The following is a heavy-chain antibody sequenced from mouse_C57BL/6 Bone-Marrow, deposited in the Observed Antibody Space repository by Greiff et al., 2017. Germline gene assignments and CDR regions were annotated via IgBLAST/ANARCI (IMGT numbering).Heavy chain of an antibody. D-gene: IGHD2-4*01. V-gene: IGHV5-6*01. CDR3: ARLITTSYYFDY. CDR1: GFTFSSYG. CDR2: ISSGGSYT. J-gene: IGHJ2*01. Sequence: EVKLMESGGDLVKPGGSLKLSCAASGFTFSSYGMSWVRQTPDKRLEWVATISSGGSYTYYPDSVKGRFTISRDNAKNTLYLQMSSLKSEDTAMYYCARLITTSYYFDYWGQGTTLTVSS.